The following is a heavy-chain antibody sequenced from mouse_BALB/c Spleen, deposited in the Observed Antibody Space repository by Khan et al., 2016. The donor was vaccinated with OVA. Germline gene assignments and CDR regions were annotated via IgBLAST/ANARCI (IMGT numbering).Heavy chain of an antibody. CDR3: SRVGPNNGNDGAWFAY. V-gene: IGHV1-4*01. J-gene: IGHJ3*01. CDR1: GYTFTSYT. D-gene: IGHD4-1*01. Sequence: QVQLKQSGAELARPGASVKMSCKASGYTFTSYTIHWVKQRPGQGLEWIGYINPRSGYSNSNQKFRDKATLTADKSSSTAYRQQSSLTSEDAAVYYWSRVGPNNGNDGAWFAYWGQGTLVTVAA. CDR2: INPRSGYS.